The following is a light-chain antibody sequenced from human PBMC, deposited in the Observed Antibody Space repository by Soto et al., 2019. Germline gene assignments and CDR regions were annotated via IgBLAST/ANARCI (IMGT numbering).Light chain of an antibody. CDR2: DTS. Sequence: EIVLTQAPSTLSLSPGERATLSCRASQSVGNFIAWYQQKPGQAPRLLIYDTSNRFTGIPARFSGSGSGTDFTLQINSLESEDSAVFYCQQRSDWPLTFGGGTRVELK. J-gene: IGKJ4*01. CDR3: QQRSDWPLT. V-gene: IGKV3-11*01. CDR1: QSVGNF.